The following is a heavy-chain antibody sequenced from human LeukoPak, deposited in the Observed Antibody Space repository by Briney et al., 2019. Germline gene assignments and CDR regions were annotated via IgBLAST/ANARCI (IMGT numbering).Heavy chain of an antibody. CDR3: ARPSGSFYYYYYMDV. J-gene: IGHJ6*03. D-gene: IGHD1-26*01. CDR2: MNPNSGNT. CDR1: GYTFTSYD. V-gene: IGHV1-8*01. Sequence: ASVKVSCKASGYTFTSYDINWVRQATEQGLEWMGWMNPNSGNTGYAQKFQGRVTMTRNTSISTAYMELSSLRSEDTAVYYCARPSGSFYYYYYMDVWGKGTTVTVSS.